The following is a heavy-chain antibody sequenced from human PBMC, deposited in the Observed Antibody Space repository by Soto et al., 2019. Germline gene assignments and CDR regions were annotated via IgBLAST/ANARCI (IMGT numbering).Heavy chain of an antibody. CDR1: GFTFSSYG. CDR2: ISGSGGST. J-gene: IGHJ5*02. Sequence: GGSLRLSCAASGFTFSSYGMHWVRQAPGKGLEWVSAISGSGGSTYYADSVKGRFTISRDNPKNTLYLQMNSLRAEDTAVYYCAKDPIEDFWSGYYGSWFDPWGQGTLVTVSS. D-gene: IGHD3-3*01. V-gene: IGHV3-23*01. CDR3: AKDPIEDFWSGYYGSWFDP.